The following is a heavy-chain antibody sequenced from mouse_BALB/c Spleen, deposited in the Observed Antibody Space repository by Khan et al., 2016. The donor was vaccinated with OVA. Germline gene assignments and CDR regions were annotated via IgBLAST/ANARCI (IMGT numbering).Heavy chain of an antibody. Sequence: VQLQQSGPDLVKPGGSMKISCKASGYSFTGYIMNWVRQSHGKNLEWIGLINPNNGDTTYNQKFKDKATLTVDKSSSTAYMELLSLTSEDSAVFYCARSGYGGFAYWGQGTLVTISA. CDR3: ARSGYGGFAY. D-gene: IGHD3-1*01. J-gene: IGHJ3*01. CDR2: INPNNGDT. CDR1: GYSFTGYI. V-gene: IGHV1-20*01.